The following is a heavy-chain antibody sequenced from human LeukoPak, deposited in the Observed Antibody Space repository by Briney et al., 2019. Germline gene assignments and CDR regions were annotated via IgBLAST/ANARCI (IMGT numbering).Heavy chain of an antibody. Sequence: GGSLRLSCAASGFTFSSYWMHWVRQAPGKGLVWVSRINSDGSSTTYADSVKGRFTISRDNAKNTLYLQMNSLRAEDTAVYYCARRGSSGWYDSFDYWGQGTLVTVSS. CDR1: GFTFSSYW. CDR3: ARRGSSGWYDSFDY. D-gene: IGHD6-19*01. J-gene: IGHJ4*02. CDR2: INSDGSST. V-gene: IGHV3-74*01.